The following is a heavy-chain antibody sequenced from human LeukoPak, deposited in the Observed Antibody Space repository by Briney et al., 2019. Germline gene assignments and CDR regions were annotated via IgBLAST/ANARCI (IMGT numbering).Heavy chain of an antibody. V-gene: IGHV4-4*07. D-gene: IGHD3-10*01. Sequence: KASETLSLTCTLSGGSISSYYWSWIRQPAGTALEWIGRIYTSGTITYNPSPKSRVTMSVDTSKNQFSLKLSSVTAADTAVYYCARSYYKPTYFDYWGQGTLVTVSS. CDR2: IYTSGTI. CDR3: ARSYYKPTYFDY. CDR1: GGSISSYY. J-gene: IGHJ4*02.